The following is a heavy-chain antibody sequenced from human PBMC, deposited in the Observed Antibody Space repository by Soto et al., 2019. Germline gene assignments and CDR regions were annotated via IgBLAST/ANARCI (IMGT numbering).Heavy chain of an antibody. CDR3: ARSFRYWPARSSGPHPFDY. J-gene: IGHJ4*02. CDR2: INHSGST. D-gene: IGHD2-8*02. Sequence: SETLSLTCAVYGGSFSGYYWSWIRQPPGKGLEWIGEINHSGSTNYNPSLKSRVTISVDTSKNQFSLKLSSVTAADTAVYYCARSFRYWPARSSGPHPFDYWGQGTLVTVSS. V-gene: IGHV4-34*01. CDR1: GGSFSGYY.